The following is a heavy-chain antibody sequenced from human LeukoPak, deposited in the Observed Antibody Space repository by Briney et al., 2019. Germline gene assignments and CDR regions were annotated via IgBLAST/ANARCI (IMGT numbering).Heavy chain of an antibody. V-gene: IGHV3-11*01. J-gene: IGHJ4*02. CDR2: ISSRGGTI. D-gene: IGHD4-17*01. CDR3: ARDGPHGDYEDY. CDR1: GFTFSDYY. Sequence: PGGSLRLSCAASGFTFSDYYMSWVRQAPGKGREWISYISSRGGTIYYADSVVGRFTNSRDNARNSLFLQMNSLRVEDTAVYYCARDGPHGDYEDYWGQGTLVTVSS.